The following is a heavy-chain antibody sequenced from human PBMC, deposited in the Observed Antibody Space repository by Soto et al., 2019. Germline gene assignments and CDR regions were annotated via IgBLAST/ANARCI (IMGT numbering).Heavy chain of an antibody. J-gene: IGHJ4*02. CDR1: GFTLSSNY. V-gene: IGHV3-53*01. Sequence: GVSLRLSCSASGFTLSSNYMSWVRQAPGKGLEWVSVIYSGGSTYYADSVKGRFTISRDNSKNTLYLQMNSLRAEDTAVYYCARGWERRYFDYWGQGTRVTVSS. CDR3: ARGWERRYFDY. CDR2: IYSGGST. D-gene: IGHD1-26*01.